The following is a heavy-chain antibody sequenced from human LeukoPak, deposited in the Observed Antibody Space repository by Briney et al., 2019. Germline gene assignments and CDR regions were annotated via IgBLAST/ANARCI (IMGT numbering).Heavy chain of an antibody. CDR3: ARGELGYSGWYFDL. J-gene: IGHJ2*01. D-gene: IGHD2-21*01. CDR1: GGSISSGSYY. CDR2: IYHSGNT. Sequence: PSQTLSLTCTVSGGSISSGSYYWSWIRQPLGKGLEWIGYIYHSGNTYYNPSLKSRVTISVDISKNQFSLKLNSVTAADTAVYYCARGELGYSGWYFDLWGRGTLVTVSS. V-gene: IGHV4-30-2*01.